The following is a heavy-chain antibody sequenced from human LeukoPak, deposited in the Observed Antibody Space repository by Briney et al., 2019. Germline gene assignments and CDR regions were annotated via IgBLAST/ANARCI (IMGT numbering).Heavy chain of an antibody. CDR1: GFTFTSYG. Sequence: GGSLRLSCAASGFTFTSYGFHWVRQAPGKGLEWVAFIRYDGSNKYYADSVKGRFTISRDNSKNTLYLQMGSLRAEDMAVYYCASSVRSSWDVPNDAFDIWGQGTMVTVSS. CDR3: ASSVRSSWDVPNDAFDI. CDR2: IRYDGSNK. D-gene: IGHD6-13*01. V-gene: IGHV3-30*02. J-gene: IGHJ3*02.